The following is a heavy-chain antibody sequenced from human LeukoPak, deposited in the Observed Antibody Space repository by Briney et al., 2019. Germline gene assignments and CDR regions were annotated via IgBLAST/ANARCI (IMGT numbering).Heavy chain of an antibody. CDR3: VIFIMGTSTTDY. CDR1: GGSVSSGSYY. V-gene: IGHV4-61*01. CDR2: IYYSGST. J-gene: IGHJ4*02. D-gene: IGHD1-26*01. Sequence: SETLSLTCTVSGGSVSSGSYYWSWIRQPPGKGLEWIGYIYYSGSTNYNPSLKSRVTISVDTSKNQFSLKLSSVTAADTAVYYCVIFIMGTSTTDYWGQGTLVTVSS.